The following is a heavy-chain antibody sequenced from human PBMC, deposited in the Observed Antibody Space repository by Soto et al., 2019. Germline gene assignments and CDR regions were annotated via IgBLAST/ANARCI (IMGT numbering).Heavy chain of an antibody. J-gene: IGHJ4*02. Sequence: GGSLRLSCAASGFTFSSFGMHWVRQAPGKGLEWVAAILYYGSKTYYADSVKGRFTISRDNSKNTLYLQINSLRAEDTAVYYCARAAGEFDWLLSEFDYWGQGTLVTVSS. CDR1: GFTFSSFG. CDR3: ARAAGEFDWLLSEFDY. V-gene: IGHV3-30*03. D-gene: IGHD3-9*01. CDR2: ILYYGSKT.